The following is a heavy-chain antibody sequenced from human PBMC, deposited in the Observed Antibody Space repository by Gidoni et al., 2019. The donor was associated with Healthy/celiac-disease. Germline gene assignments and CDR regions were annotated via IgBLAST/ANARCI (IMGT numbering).Heavy chain of an antibody. D-gene: IGHD3-10*01. CDR2: ISWNSGSI. V-gene: IGHV3-9*01. Sequence: EVQLVESGGGLVQPGRSLRLSCAASGFTFDDYARHWVRQAPGKGLGWFSGISWNSGSIGYADSVKGRFTISRYNAKNSLYLQMNSLRAEDTALYYCAKEGVTMVQGVINYYYGMDVWGQGTTVTVSS. CDR1: GFTFDDYA. J-gene: IGHJ6*02. CDR3: AKEGVTMVQGVINYYYGMDV.